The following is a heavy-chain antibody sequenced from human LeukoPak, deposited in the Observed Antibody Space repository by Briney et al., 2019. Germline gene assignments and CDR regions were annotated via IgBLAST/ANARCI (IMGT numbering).Heavy chain of an antibody. CDR3: ARHPYGVLDY. D-gene: IGHD4-17*01. J-gene: IGHJ4*02. CDR1: GFPFSSHW. V-gene: IGHV3-7*01. CDR2: INQDGSEK. Sequence: GGSLRLSCAASGFPFSSHWLSWFRQSPGKGLEWVAHINQDGSEKYYVDSVKGRFTISRDNAKNSLYLQMNSLRAEDTAVYYCARHPYGVLDYWGQGTLVTVSS.